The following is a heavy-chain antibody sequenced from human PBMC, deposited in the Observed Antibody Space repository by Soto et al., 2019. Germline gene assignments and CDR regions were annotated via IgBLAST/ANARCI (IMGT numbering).Heavy chain of an antibody. J-gene: IGHJ5*02. CDR2: IYYSGTT. V-gene: IGHV4-39*01. CDR3: ARQSLRRPFGRLILVDLDS. CDR1: GVSITSNSYF. D-gene: IGHD3-16*02. Sequence: PSETLSLTCTVSGVSITSNSYFWGWIRQPPGKGLEWIGSIYYSGTTYYNPSLKSRVTISVDRSKNQFWLKLSPVTAADTAVYSCARQSLRRPFGRLILVDLDSWGVGSLVTVS.